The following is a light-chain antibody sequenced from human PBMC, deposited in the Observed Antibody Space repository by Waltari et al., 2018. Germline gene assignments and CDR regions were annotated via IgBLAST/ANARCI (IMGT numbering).Light chain of an antibody. J-gene: IGKJ2*01. V-gene: IGKV3-15*01. CDR2: GAS. CDR3: QQYNNWPPYT. CDR1: QRITSN. Sequence: EVLLTQSPATLSVSPGERATLSCRASQRITSNLAWYQQKPGQAPRLLIYGASNRATGIPARFSGSGSGTEFTLTIDSLQSEDFAVHYCQQYNNWPPYTFGQGTKLEIK.